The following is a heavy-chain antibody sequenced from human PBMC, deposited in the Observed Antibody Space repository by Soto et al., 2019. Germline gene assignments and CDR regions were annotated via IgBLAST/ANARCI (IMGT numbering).Heavy chain of an antibody. CDR2: ISYDGSNK. D-gene: IGHD6-13*01. J-gene: IGHJ1*01. Sequence: QVQLVESGGGVVQPGRSLRLSCAASGFTFSSYAMHWVRQAPGKGLEWVAVISYDGSNKCYADSVKGRFTISRDNSKNTLYLQMNSLRAEDTAVYYCARAKDRSWFTTEYFQHWGQGTLVTVSS. CDR1: GFTFSSYA. CDR3: ARAKDRSWFTTEYFQH. V-gene: IGHV3-30-3*01.